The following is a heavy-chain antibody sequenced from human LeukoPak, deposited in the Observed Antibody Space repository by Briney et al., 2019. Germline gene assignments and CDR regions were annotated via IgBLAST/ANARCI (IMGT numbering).Heavy chain of an antibody. J-gene: IGHJ4*02. CDR3: ARDHGPDYYFDY. V-gene: IGHV1-18*01. CDR1: GYTFTSYG. Sequence: ASVKVSCKASGYTFTSYGISWVRQAPGQGLGWMGWISAYNGNTNYAQKLQGRVTVTTDTSTSTAYMELRSLRSDDTAVYYCARDHGPDYYFDYWGQGTLVTVSS. CDR2: ISAYNGNT.